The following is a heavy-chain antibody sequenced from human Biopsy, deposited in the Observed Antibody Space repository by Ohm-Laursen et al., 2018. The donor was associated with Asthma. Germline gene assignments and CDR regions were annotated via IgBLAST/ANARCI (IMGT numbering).Heavy chain of an antibody. Sequence: SLRLSCAASGFNFHNYVMHWVRQAPGKGLEWVAVISYDGNNNNYAESVKGRFTISRDNSRNTLNLQMNSVRPDDTAVYFCARERAGVLGSYNGMDVWGPGTTVSVSS. D-gene: IGHD2-8*01. V-gene: IGHV3-30-3*01. CDR3: ARERAGVLGSYNGMDV. CDR1: GFNFHNYV. J-gene: IGHJ6*02. CDR2: ISYDGNNN.